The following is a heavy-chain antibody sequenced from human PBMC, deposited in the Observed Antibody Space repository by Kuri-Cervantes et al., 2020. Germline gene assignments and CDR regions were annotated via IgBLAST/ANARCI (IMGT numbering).Heavy chain of an antibody. CDR3: ATAYGSGSYYIYFDH. D-gene: IGHD3-10*01. Sequence: GSLRLSCTVSGGSISRSSYYWAWIRHPPGKGLEWIGNIYYSGSTYYNPSLKSRVTISVDTSKNQFSLNLSSVTAADTAVYYCATAYGSGSYYIYFDHWGQGTLVTVSS. V-gene: IGHV4-39*01. CDR1: GGSISRSSYY. J-gene: IGHJ4*02. CDR2: IYYSGST.